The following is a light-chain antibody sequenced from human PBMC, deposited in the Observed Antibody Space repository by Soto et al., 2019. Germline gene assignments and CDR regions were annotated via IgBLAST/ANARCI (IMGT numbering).Light chain of an antibody. CDR3: GTWDSSLSANWV. CDR2: DNN. Sequence: QSVLTQPPSVSAAPGQKVTISCFGSSSNIGNNYVSWYQQLPGTAPKLLIYDNNKRPSGIPDRFSGSKSGTSATLGITGLQTGDEADYYGGTWDSSLSANWVFGGGTKLTVL. V-gene: IGLV1-51*01. J-gene: IGLJ3*02. CDR1: SSNIGNNY.